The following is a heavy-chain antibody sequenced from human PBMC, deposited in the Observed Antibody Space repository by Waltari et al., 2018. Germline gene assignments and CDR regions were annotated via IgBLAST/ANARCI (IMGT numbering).Heavy chain of an antibody. D-gene: IGHD3-3*01. CDR2: MNPNNGET. Sequence: QVQLVQSGAEVKKPGASVKVSCKASGYTFSDFDVNWVRQLAGRGLEWMGWMNPNNGETGYAQKFQGRVVMTSDTSISTAYLDLSSLRSEDTAVYYCARGRRRSSTCYGVCDWFDPWGQGTLVTVSS. CDR3: ARGRRRSSTCYGVCDWFDP. V-gene: IGHV1-8*01. J-gene: IGHJ5*02. CDR1: GYTFSDFD.